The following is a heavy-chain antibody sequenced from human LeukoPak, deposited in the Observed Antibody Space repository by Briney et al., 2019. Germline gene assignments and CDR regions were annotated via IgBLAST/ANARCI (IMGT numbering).Heavy chain of an antibody. CDR3: AKFLVAYGGVACSPDVFDI. J-gene: IGHJ3*02. CDR2: ISSSSSTI. V-gene: IGHV3-48*01. Sequence: GGSLRLSCAASGFTFSSYGMTWVRQAPGKGLEWVSYISSSSSTIYYADSVKGRFTISRDNAKNSLYLQMNSLRAEDTAVYYCAKFLVAYGGVACSPDVFDIGGQGKMVTVFS. D-gene: IGHD2-21*02. CDR1: GFTFSSYG.